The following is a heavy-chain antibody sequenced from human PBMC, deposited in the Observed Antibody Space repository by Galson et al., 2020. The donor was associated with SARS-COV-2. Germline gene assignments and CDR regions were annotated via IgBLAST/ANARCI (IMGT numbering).Heavy chain of an antibody. CDR2: IYYSGST. CDR1: GGSISSGGYY. J-gene: IGHJ6*02. D-gene: IGHD3-9*01. Sequence: SETLSLTCTVSGGSISSGGYYWSWIRQHPGKGLEWLGYIYYSGSTYYNPSLKSRVTISVDTSKNQFSLKLSSVTAADTAVYYCARDGGHYDILTGYYNPIINYGMDVWGQGTTVTVSS. V-gene: IGHV4-31*03. CDR3: ARDGGHYDILTGYYNPIINYGMDV.